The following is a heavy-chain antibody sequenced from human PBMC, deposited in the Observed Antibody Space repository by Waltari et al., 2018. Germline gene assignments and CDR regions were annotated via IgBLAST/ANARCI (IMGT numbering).Heavy chain of an antibody. D-gene: IGHD2-15*01. J-gene: IGHJ4*02. CDR1: GFPFRSYG. V-gene: IGHV3-30*18. CDR2: ISYGAMTE. CDR3: ANAPSGGRFSVPGIDY. Sequence: QFQLVESGGGVVQPGRYLTPSWAASGFPFRSYGIPWVRQAPGKGLAWMALISYGAMTEYYADSVKGRFTVSRDNSKNLAFLQLNSLRPEDTAMYFCANAPSGGRFSVPGIDYWGQGTLVTVSS.